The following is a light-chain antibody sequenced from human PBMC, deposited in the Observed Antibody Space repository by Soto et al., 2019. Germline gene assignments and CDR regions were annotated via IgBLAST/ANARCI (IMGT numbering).Light chain of an antibody. CDR2: AAS. V-gene: IGKV1-39*01. CDR3: QQYNSYDWT. CDR1: QSISTY. Sequence: DIPITQSPSAVSATVGDRVTLTCRESQSISTYLNWYQHKPGKAPKLLIYAASSLQSGVPSRFSGSGSGTEFTLTISSLQPDDFATYYCQQYNSYDWTFGQGTKVDI. J-gene: IGKJ1*01.